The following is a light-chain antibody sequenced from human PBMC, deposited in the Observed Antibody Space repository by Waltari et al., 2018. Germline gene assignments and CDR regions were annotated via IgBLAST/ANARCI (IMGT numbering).Light chain of an antibody. CDR1: QSVLYSSNNKNY. CDR3: QQYYSTPLT. J-gene: IGKJ1*01. CDR2: WAS. V-gene: IGKV4-1*01. Sequence: DIVMPQSPDSLAVSLGERATINCKSRQSVLYSSNNKNYLAWYQHKPGQPPKLLIYWASTRESGVPDRFSGSGSGTDFTLTISSLQAEDVAVYYCQQYYSTPLTFGQGTKVEIK.